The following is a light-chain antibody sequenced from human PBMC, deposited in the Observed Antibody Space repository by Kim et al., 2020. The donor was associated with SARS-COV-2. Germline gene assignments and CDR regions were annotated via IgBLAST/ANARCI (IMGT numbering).Light chain of an antibody. V-gene: IGLV3-1*01. J-gene: IGLJ2*01. CDR2: QDD. Sequence: SYELTQPPSVSVSPGQTATITCSGDKLGDKYACWYQQKPGQSPVLVIYQDDKRPSGIPERLSGSNSGNTATLTISGTQAMDEADYYCQAWDSNTVVFGGG. CDR1: KLGDKY. CDR3: QAWDSNTVV.